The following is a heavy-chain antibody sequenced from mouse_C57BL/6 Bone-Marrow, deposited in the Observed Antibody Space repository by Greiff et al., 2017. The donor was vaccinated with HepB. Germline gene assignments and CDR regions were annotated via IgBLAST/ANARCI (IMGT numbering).Heavy chain of an antibody. CDR3: ARDHDSNFPYWYFDV. V-gene: IGHV3-6*01. Sequence: EVQLQESGPGLVKPSQSLSLTCSVTGYSITSGYYWNWIRQFPGNKLEWMGYISYDGSNNYNPSLKNRISITRDTSKNQFFLKLNSVTTEDTATYYCARDHDSNFPYWYFDVWGTGTTVTVSS. CDR1: GYSITSGYY. D-gene: IGHD2-5*01. J-gene: IGHJ1*03. CDR2: ISYDGSN.